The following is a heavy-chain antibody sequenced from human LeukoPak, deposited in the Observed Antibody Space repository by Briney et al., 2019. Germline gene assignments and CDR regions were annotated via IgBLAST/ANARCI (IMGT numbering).Heavy chain of an antibody. CDR1: GFTVSSNY. CDR3: ARDASPYCSSTSWYAH. J-gene: IGHJ4*02. V-gene: IGHV3-66*01. D-gene: IGHD2-2*01. Sequence: GGSLRLSCAASGFTVSSNYMSWVRQAPGKGLEWGSVIYSGGSTYYADSVTGRFTISRDNSKNTLYLQMNSLRAEDTAVYYCARDASPYCSSTSWYAHWGQGTLVTVSS. CDR2: IYSGGST.